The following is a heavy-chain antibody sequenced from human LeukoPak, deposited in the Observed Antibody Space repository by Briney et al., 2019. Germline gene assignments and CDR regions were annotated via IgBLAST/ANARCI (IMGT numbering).Heavy chain of an antibody. D-gene: IGHD6-6*01. V-gene: IGHV3-66*01. CDR1: GFTFSTYW. CDR2: IYSGGST. Sequence: GGSLRLSCAASGFTFSTYWMSWVRQAPGKGLEWVSVIYSGGSTYYADSVKGRFTISRDNSKNTLYLQMNSLRAEDTAVYYCARSSSSYYGMDVWGQGTTVTVSS. CDR3: ARSSSSYYGMDV. J-gene: IGHJ6*02.